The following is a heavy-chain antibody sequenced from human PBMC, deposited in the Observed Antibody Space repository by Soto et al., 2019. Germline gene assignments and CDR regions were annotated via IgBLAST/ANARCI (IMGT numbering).Heavy chain of an antibody. CDR3: ASQDYCGFGL. CDR1: GGSISRSSYY. J-gene: IGHJ4*02. Sequence: QLQLQESGPGLVKPSETLSLPCTVPGGSISRSSYYWGWIRQPPGEGLEWIGSIYYSGSTYYNPSLKSRAIISVDTSKNAFSLKMSSVTADDTAVYYCASQDYCGFGLWGQGTLVTVSS. V-gene: IGHV4-39*01. CDR2: IYYSGST. D-gene: IGHD3-10*01.